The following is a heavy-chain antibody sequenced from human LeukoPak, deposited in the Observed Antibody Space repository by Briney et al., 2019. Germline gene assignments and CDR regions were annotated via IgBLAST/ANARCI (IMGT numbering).Heavy chain of an antibody. Sequence: ASVKVSCKPSGYTFTSYDINWMRQATGQGLEWMGWMNPNSGNTGYAQKFQGRVTMTRDTSISTAYLELTTLRSDDTAVYYCARGPSPYCSGDSCYSFLYFHHWGQGTLVTVSS. CDR3: ARGPSPYCSGDSCYSFLYFHH. D-gene: IGHD2-15*01. CDR1: GYTFTSYD. V-gene: IGHV1-8*01. J-gene: IGHJ1*01. CDR2: MNPNSGNT.